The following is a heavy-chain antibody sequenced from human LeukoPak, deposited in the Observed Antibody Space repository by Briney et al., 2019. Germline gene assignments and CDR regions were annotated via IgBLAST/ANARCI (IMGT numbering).Heavy chain of an antibody. D-gene: IGHD3-10*01. CDR2: ISGSGSHT. CDR3: AKAPSGTPYQFDY. V-gene: IGHV3-23*01. CDR1: AFTFSSHA. Sequence: GGSLRLSCAAYAFTFSSHAMSWVRQAPGKGLEWVSSISGSGSHTYHADSVKGRFTISRDNSKNTLYLQMNGLRAEDTAVYYCAKAPSGTPYQFDYWGQGTLVTVSS. J-gene: IGHJ4*02.